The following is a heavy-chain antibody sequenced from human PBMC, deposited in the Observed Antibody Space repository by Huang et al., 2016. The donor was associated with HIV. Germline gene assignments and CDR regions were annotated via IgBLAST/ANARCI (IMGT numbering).Heavy chain of an antibody. D-gene: IGHD3-10*01. Sequence: QVQLQESGPGLVKPSETLSLTCTVPGGSISSHYWNWFRKPPGKGLEWIGNVYHTESTNYNPSLKSRVTISLDTSKNQFSRKVTSVTAADTAIYYCARDDQVDHGLGFDYWGQGTLVTVSS. V-gene: IGHV4-59*11. CDR1: GGSISSHY. CDR3: ARDDQVDHGLGFDY. J-gene: IGHJ4*02. CDR2: VYHTEST.